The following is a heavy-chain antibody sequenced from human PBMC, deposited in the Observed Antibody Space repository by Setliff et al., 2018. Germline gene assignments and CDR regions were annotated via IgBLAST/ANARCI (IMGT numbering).Heavy chain of an antibody. CDR2: INHSGST. CDR3: ARTAGSSSASGFDY. Sequence: PSETLSLTCAVYGGSFSGYYWSWIRQPPGKGLEWIGEINHSGSTNYNPSLKSRVTISVDTSKNQFSLKLSSVTAADTAVYYCARTAGSSSASGFDYWGQGTLVTVSS. CDR1: GGSFSGYY. J-gene: IGHJ4*02. V-gene: IGHV4-34*01. D-gene: IGHD2-15*01.